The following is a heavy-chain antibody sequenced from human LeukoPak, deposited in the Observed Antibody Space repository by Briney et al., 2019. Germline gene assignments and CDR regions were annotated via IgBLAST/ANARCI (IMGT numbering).Heavy chain of an antibody. CDR2: ISPYSGDT. Sequence: GSVKVSCKASGYTFINYGISWVRQAPGQGLEWMGWISPYSGDTDYAQKVQGRVTMTTDTSTSTAYMELRSLTSDDTAVYYCARGSGSYYYFDYWGQGSLVTVSS. J-gene: IGHJ4*02. D-gene: IGHD1-26*01. CDR1: GYTFINYG. V-gene: IGHV1-18*04. CDR3: ARGSGSYYYFDY.